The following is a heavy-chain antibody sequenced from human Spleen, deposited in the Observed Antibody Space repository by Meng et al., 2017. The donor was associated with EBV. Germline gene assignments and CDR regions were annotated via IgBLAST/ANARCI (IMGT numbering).Heavy chain of an antibody. CDR1: GFSLSNYG. V-gene: IGHV3-30*18. Sequence: SGQGVVQLGRSLILYCAAAGFSLSNYGMHWVRQAPGKGLEWVAVMSADGSKKQYADSVRGRFTISRDNSKNTVSLQMNSLRGEDTAVYYCAKDRNYILDYWGQGTLVTVSS. CDR2: MSADGSKK. CDR3: AKDRNYILDY. D-gene: IGHD1-7*01. J-gene: IGHJ4*02.